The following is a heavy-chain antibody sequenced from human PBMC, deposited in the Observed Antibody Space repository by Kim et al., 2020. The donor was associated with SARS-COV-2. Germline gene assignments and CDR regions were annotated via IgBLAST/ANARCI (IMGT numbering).Heavy chain of an antibody. CDR3: VRQRVSGNYFFDH. Sequence: SETLSLTCTVSGGSIISGVHYWGWVRQPPGKGLEWIASVYHSGTTYYNPSLKSRVTMSVDSSKNQFSLKLRSVTAADTSMYFCVRQRVSGNYFFDHWGQG. J-gene: IGHJ4*02. CDR1: GGSIISGVHY. CDR2: VYHSGTT. D-gene: IGHD1-26*01. V-gene: IGHV4-39*01.